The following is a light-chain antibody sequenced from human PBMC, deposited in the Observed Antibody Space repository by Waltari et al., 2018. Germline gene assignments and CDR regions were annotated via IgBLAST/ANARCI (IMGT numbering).Light chain of an antibody. Sequence: QSVLTQPPSASGTPGQRVTISCSGSSSNIGGNTVNWYQQLPGTAPKLLIPSKNPRPSGFPVRFSGSKSGTSASLAVSGLQSDDEADYYCVAWDDSLNGPVFGGGTKLTVL. CDR1: SSNIGGNT. V-gene: IGLV1-44*01. J-gene: IGLJ2*01. CDR3: VAWDDSLNGPV. CDR2: SKN.